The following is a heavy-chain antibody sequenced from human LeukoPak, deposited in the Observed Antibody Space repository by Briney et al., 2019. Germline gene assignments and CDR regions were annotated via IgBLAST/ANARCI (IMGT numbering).Heavy chain of an antibody. J-gene: IGHJ4*02. CDR1: GFTFSSSG. D-gene: IGHD3-9*01. Sequence: GGSLRLSCAASGFTFSSSGMHWVRQPPGKGLEWVAVLSSEGTNEYYADSVKGRFTISRDTSKNTLYLQMNSLRPEDTAVYYCARQYFDSLVYWGQGTLVTVSS. CDR2: LSSEGTNE. V-gene: IGHV3-30*03. CDR3: ARQYFDSLVY.